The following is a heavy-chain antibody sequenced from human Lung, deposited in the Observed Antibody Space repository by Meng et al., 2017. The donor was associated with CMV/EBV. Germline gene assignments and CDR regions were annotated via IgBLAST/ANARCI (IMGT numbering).Heavy chain of an antibody. J-gene: IGHJ6*02. D-gene: IGHD2/OR15-2a*01. CDR2: MNPNRGNT. V-gene: IGHV1-8*01. Sequence: ASVKVSCKASGYTFSYYDIIWVRQASGQGLEWVGWMNPNRGNTAYAQKFQGRVTMTRDTSTSIAYMELSSLRSGDTAVYYCARGKVQFSTINCHDYRFSGMDVWGQGTTVXVSS. CDR1: GYTFSYYD. CDR3: ARGKVQFSTINCHDYRFSGMDV.